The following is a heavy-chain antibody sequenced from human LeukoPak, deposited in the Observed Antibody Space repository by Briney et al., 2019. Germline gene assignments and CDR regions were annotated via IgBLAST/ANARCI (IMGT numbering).Heavy chain of an antibody. J-gene: IGHJ4*02. Sequence: SQTLSLTCTVSGGSISSGGYFWSWIRQHPGKGLEWIGYIYYSGSTYYNPSLKSRVTISVDTSKNQFSLKLSSVTAADTAVYYCAREVAAAGTYDYWGQGTLVTVSS. CDR3: AREVAAAGTYDY. CDR1: GGSISSGGYF. CDR2: IYYSGST. V-gene: IGHV4-31*03. D-gene: IGHD6-13*01.